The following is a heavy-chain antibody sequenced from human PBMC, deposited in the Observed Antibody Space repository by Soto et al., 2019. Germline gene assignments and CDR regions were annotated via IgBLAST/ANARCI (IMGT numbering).Heavy chain of an antibody. D-gene: IGHD3-10*01. J-gene: IGHJ4*02. Sequence: EVQLLESGGALVQPGGSLRLSCAASGFTFGTSAMSWVRHAPGKGLEWVSSLTGSGGSTYYAHSVKGRFTISRDNSNNTLYLQMIRLRAADTAVYFCARGGPGGKYYWGLGTLVTVSS. V-gene: IGHV3-23*01. CDR3: ARGGPGGKYY. CDR2: LTGSGGST. CDR1: GFTFGTSA.